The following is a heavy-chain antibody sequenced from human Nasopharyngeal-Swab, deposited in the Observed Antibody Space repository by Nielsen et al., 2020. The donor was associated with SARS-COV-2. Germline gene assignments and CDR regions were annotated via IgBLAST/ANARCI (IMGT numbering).Heavy chain of an antibody. D-gene: IGHD5-12*01. Sequence: SKTLSLTCTVSGGSSSTYYWSWIRQPPGKGLEWIGYIYYSGVTKYNPSLTSRAIISIDTSKSQLSLKLNSMTAADTAVYYCASHFGYEGYFDYWGQGTLVTVSS. J-gene: IGHJ4*02. V-gene: IGHV4-59*08. CDR2: IYYSGVT. CDR3: ASHFGYEGYFDY. CDR1: GGSSSTYY.